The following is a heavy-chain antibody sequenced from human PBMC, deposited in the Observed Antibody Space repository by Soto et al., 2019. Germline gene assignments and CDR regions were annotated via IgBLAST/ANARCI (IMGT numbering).Heavy chain of an antibody. CDR2: IIPIFGIA. D-gene: IGHD5-18*01. Sequence: SVKVSCKASGGTFSSYAISWVRQAPGQGLEWMGGIIPIFGIANYAQKFQGRVTITADESTSTAYMELSSLRSEDTAVYYCARDGRKQLWSNWFDPWGQGTLVTVSS. V-gene: IGHV1-69*13. CDR3: ARDGRKQLWSNWFDP. CDR1: GGTFSSYA. J-gene: IGHJ5*02.